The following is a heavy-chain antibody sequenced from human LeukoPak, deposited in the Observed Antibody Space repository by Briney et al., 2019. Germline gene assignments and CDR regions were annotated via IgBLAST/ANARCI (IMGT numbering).Heavy chain of an antibody. J-gene: IGHJ3*02. CDR2: INHSGST. CDR3: ARGKTIGYSSSWYGRGVFDI. D-gene: IGHD6-13*01. Sequence: SETLSLTCAVYGGXFSGYYWSWIRQPPGKGLEWIGEINHSGSTNYNPSLKSRVTISVDTSKNQFSLKLSSVTAADTAVYYCARGKTIGYSSSWYGRGVFDIWGQGTMVTVSS. CDR1: GGXFSGYY. V-gene: IGHV4-34*01.